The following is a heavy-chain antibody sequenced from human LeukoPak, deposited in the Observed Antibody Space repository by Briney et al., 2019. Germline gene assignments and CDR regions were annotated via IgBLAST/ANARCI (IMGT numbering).Heavy chain of an antibody. J-gene: IGHJ4*02. CDR1: GFTFSTYA. Sequence: PGGSLRLSCAASGFTFSTYAVNWVRQATGKGLEGVSAISSSGGTTYYADSVKGRFSISRDNSKNTLYLRMNSLRAEDTAIYYCAKDRNAWPTNFDSWGQGTLVTVSA. V-gene: IGHV3-23*01. CDR3: AKDRNAWPTNFDS. CDR2: ISSSGGTT. D-gene: IGHD5-24*01.